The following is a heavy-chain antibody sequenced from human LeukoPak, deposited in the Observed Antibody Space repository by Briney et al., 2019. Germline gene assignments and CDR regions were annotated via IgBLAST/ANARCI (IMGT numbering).Heavy chain of an antibody. CDR1: GGSISSGDYY. CDR2: IYYSGST. CDR3: ARDLTGPRAGSFDI. V-gene: IGHV4-30-4*08. J-gene: IGHJ3*02. Sequence: PSETLSLTCTVPGGSISSGDYYWSWIRQPPGKGLEWIGYIYYSGSTYYNPSLKSRVTISVDTSKNQFSLKLSSVTAADTAVYYCARDLTGPRAGSFDIWGQGTMVTVSS. D-gene: IGHD7-27*01.